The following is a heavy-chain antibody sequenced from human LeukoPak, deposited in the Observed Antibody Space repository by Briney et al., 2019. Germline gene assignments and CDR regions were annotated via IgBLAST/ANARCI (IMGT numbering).Heavy chain of an antibody. CDR3: ARSRCSASTSCYYFFFFDS. CDR1: GGTFISYA. V-gene: IGHV1-18*01. D-gene: IGHD2-2*01. Sequence: ASVKVSCKASGGTFISYAISWVRQAPGQGLEWMGGSSGTGYNTEYAQKFQGRVTMTTDTSTSTAYLELRSLRSDDTAVYYCARSRCSASTSCYYFFFFDSWGQGTLVTVSS. J-gene: IGHJ4*02. CDR2: SSGTGYNT.